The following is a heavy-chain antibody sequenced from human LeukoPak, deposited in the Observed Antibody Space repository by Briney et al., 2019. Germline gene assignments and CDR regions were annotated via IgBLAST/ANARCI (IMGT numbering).Heavy chain of an antibody. CDR1: GFSFRSYG. J-gene: IGHJ4*02. Sequence: GGSLRLSCAASGFSFRSYGMQWVRQAPGKGLEWVAIIWYDGSKKLYVDSVKGRFTISRDNSKNTLYLQMNSLRVEDTAVYYCATLRSDSSGWYYFDFWGQGTLVTVSS. CDR3: ATLRSDSSGWYYFDF. CDR2: IWYDGSKK. D-gene: IGHD6-19*01. V-gene: IGHV3-33*01.